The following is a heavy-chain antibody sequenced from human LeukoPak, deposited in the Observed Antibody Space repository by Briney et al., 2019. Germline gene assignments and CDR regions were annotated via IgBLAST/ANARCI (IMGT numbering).Heavy chain of an antibody. CDR1: GGSFSGYY. D-gene: IGHD5-12*01. CDR3: ARREKWPTWRDY. CDR2: INHSGST. V-gene: IGHV4-34*01. Sequence: PSETLSLTCAVYGGSFSGYYWSWIRQPPGKGLEWIGEINHSGSTNYNPSLKSRVTISVDTSKNQFSLKLSSVTAADTAVYYCARREKWPTWRDYWGQGTLVTVSS. J-gene: IGHJ4*02.